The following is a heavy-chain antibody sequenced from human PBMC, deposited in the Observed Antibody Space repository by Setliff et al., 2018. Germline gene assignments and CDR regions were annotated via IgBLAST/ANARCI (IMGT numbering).Heavy chain of an antibody. CDR3: AREGRGADGTLKSAFDI. CDR1: GFTFSNYW. J-gene: IGHJ3*02. Sequence: GGSLRLSCAASGFTFSNYWMHWVRQAPGKGLVWVSRINKDGSTTAYADSVKGRFTISRDNAKNTVYLQLNSLRAEDTGRYYCAREGRGADGTLKSAFDIWGHGTMVTVSS. CDR2: INKDGSTT. D-gene: IGHD3-10*01. V-gene: IGHV3-74*03.